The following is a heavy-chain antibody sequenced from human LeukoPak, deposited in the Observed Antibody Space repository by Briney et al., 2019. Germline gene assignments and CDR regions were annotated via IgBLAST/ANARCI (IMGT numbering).Heavy chain of an antibody. CDR1: GFTFDNYA. V-gene: IGHV3-33*01. CDR2: IWYDGNTK. J-gene: IGHJ4*02. D-gene: IGHD6-6*01. Sequence: GRSLRLSCAASGFTFDNYAMHRVRQAPGKGLEWAAVIWYDGNTKYYADSVKGRFTISRDNSKKTLFLQMNSLRVEDTAVYYCARDSHSSSSAYFFDSWGQGTLVTVSS. CDR3: ARDSHSSSSAYFFDS.